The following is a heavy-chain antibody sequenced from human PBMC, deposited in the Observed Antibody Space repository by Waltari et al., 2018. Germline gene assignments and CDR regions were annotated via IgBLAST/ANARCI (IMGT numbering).Heavy chain of an antibody. D-gene: IGHD1-26*01. CDR3: ARDLGGSGSD. CDR1: GFTFSAYW. V-gene: IGHV3-74*01. Sequence: EVQLVESGGGLIQPGGSLRLHCAASGFTFSAYWLHWVRPVPGKGLVWVSRIDTHGSRTDYADSVKGRFTISRDNAKNTLYLQMNSLRVEDTALYYCARDLGGSGSDWGQGTLVTVSS. CDR2: IDTHGSRT. J-gene: IGHJ4*02.